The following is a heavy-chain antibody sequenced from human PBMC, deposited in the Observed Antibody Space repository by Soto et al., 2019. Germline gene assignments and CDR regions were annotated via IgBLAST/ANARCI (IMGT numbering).Heavy chain of an antibody. CDR2: INPSGGST. CDR1: GYTFTSYY. CDR3: ARYGSGSDYYYYGMDV. Sequence: ASVKVSCKASGYTFTSYYMHWVRQAPGQGLEWMGIINPSGGSTSYAQKFQGRVTMTRDTSTSTVYMELSSLRSEDTAVYHCARYGSGSDYYYYGMDVWGQGTTVTVSS. J-gene: IGHJ6*02. D-gene: IGHD3-10*01. V-gene: IGHV1-46*01.